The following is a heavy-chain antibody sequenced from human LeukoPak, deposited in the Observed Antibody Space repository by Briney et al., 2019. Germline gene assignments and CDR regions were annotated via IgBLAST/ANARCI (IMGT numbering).Heavy chain of an antibody. D-gene: IGHD6-19*01. CDR1: GGSISSYY. J-gene: IGHJ6*02. CDR2: IYYSGST. V-gene: IGHV4-59*12. CDR3: ARVVLRRGPGIAVAGSWTPPVDV. Sequence: SETLSLTCTVSGGSISSYYWSWIRQPPGKGLEWIGYIYYSGSTNYNPSLKSRVTISVDTSKNQFSLKLSSVTAADTAVYYCARVVLRRGPGIAVAGSWTPPVDVWGQGTTVTVSS.